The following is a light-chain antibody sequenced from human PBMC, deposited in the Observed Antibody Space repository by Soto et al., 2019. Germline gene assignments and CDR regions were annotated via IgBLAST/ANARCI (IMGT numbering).Light chain of an antibody. J-gene: IGKJ4*01. CDR3: QWRSDWPPRLT. CDR1: ESIGNY. V-gene: IGKV3-11*01. CDR2: DAS. Sequence: EVVLTQSPATLSLSPGERATLSCRASESIGNYLAWYQQKLGQAPKLLIYDASHRAIGIPGRFSGDGSGTDFPLTISSREPEDFAVYYCQWRSDWPPRLTFGGGTKVEIK.